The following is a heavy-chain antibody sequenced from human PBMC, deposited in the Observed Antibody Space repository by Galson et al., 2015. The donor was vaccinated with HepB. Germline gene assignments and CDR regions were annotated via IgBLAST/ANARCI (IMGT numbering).Heavy chain of an antibody. D-gene: IGHD3-16*02. V-gene: IGHV3-33*08. Sequence: SLRLSCAASGFTFSSYGMHWVRQAPGKGLEWVAVIWYDGSKKYYAESVKGRFTISRDNSKNTPYLQMNSLRAEDTAVYYCARDRLDDYVWGSFRYFDYWGQGTLVTVSS. CDR3: ARDRLDDYVWGSFRYFDY. CDR1: GFTFSSYG. CDR2: IWYDGSKK. J-gene: IGHJ4*02.